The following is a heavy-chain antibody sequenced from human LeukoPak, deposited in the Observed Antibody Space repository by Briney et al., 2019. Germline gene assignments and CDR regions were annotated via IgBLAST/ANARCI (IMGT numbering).Heavy chain of an antibody. CDR2: IYNSGST. CDR1: GGSISIYY. D-gene: IGHD1-1*01. V-gene: IGHV4-59*12. CDR3: AGGPHEGVNWNYLDY. Sequence: SETLSLTCTVPGGSISIYYWSWIRQPPGKGLEWIGYIYNSGSTNYNPSLRSRVTISLDGSKNQFSLRLTSVTAADAAVYYCAGGPHEGVNWNYLDYWGQGTLVTVSS. J-gene: IGHJ4*02.